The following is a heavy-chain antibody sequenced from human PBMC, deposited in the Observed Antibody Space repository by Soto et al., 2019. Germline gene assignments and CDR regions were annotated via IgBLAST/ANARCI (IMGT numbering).Heavy chain of an antibody. V-gene: IGHV1-46*01. CDR3: ARDKGGYDFSKYGMDV. CDR2: INPSGGST. J-gene: IGHJ6*02. CDR1: GYTFTSYY. Sequence: ASVKVSCKASGYTFTSYYMHWVRQAPGQGLEWMGIINPSGGSTSYAQKFQGRVTMTRDTSTSTVYMELSSLRSEDTAVYYCARDKGGYDFSKYGMDVWGQGTTVTVSS. D-gene: IGHD3-3*01.